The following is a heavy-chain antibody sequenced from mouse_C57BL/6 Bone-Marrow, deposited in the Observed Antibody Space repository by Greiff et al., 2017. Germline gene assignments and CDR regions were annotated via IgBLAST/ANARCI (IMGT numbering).Heavy chain of an antibody. CDR2: IDPSDSYT. CDR3: AREGMLSAWFAY. V-gene: IGHV1-69*01. Sequence: VQLQQPGAELVMPGASVKLSCKASGYTFTSYWMHWVKQRPGQGLEWIGEIDPSDSYTNYNQKFKGKSTLTVDKSSRTAYMQLSSLTSEDSAVYYCAREGMLSAWFAYWGQGTLVTVSA. D-gene: IGHD3-2*02. J-gene: IGHJ3*01. CDR1: GYTFTSYW.